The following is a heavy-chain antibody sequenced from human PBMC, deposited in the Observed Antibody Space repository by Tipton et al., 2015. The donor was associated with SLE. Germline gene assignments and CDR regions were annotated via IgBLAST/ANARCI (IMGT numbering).Heavy chain of an antibody. Sequence: TLSLTCTVSGGSISSYYWSWIRQPPGKGLEWLGYFYYSGSTNYNPSLKSRVTISVDTSKNQFSLKLSSVTAADTAVYYCARRVNYGDYTGGYWYFDLWGRGTLVTVSS. CDR2: FYYSGST. CDR1: GGSISSYY. CDR3: ARRVNYGDYTGGYWYFDL. J-gene: IGHJ2*01. D-gene: IGHD4-17*01. V-gene: IGHV4-59*08.